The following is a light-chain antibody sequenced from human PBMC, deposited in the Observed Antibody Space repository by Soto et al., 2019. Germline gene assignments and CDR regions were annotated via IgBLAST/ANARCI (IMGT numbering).Light chain of an antibody. Sequence: EIVLTQPPATLSVSPGERATLSCRASQSVSSNLAWYQQKPGQAPRLLIYGASTRATGIPATFSGSGSGTEFTLTISSLQSEDFAVYYCQQYNNWPITLGQGTRLEI. CDR3: QQYNNWPIT. CDR2: GAS. V-gene: IGKV3-15*01. CDR1: QSVSSN. J-gene: IGKJ5*01.